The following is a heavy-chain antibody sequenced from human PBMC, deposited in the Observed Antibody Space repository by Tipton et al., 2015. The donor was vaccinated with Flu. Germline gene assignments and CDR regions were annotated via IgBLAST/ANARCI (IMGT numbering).Heavy chain of an antibody. V-gene: IGHV4-34*01. D-gene: IGHD2-2*01. CDR1: GGSFSGYY. CDR2: IYYSGST. CDR3: ASLLYCSSTSCYSGWYFDL. J-gene: IGHJ2*01. Sequence: TLSLTCAVYGGSFSGYYWSWIRQPPGKGLEWIGSIYYSGSTYYNPSLKSRVTISVDTSKNQFSLKLSSVTAADTAVYYCASLLYCSSTSCYSGWYFDLWGRGTLVTVSS.